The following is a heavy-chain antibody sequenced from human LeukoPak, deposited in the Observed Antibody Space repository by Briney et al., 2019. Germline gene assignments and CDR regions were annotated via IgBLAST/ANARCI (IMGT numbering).Heavy chain of an antibody. D-gene: IGHD3-10*01. V-gene: IGHV3-21*01. J-gene: IGHJ4*02. CDR1: GFTFSDYN. Sequence: GGSLRLSCVGSGFTFSDYNMNWVRQAPGKGLEWVSSISRSGSYIYYADSVKGRFTISRDNAGNSLSLQLNSLTAEDTAVYYCAGGFGSGNFYHDFWAQGTLVTVSS. CDR2: ISRSGSYI. CDR3: AGGFGSGNFYHDF.